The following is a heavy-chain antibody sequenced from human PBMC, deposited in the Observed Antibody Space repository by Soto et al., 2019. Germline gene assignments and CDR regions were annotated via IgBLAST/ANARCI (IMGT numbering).Heavy chain of an antibody. CDR2: IYYSGST. J-gene: IGHJ4*02. CDR1: GGSISSSSYY. CDR3: ARRYGDPYYFDY. V-gene: IGHV4-39*01. Sequence: SSETLSLTCTVSGGSISSSSYYWGWIRQPPGKGLEWIGSIYYSGSTYYNPSLKSRVTISVDTSKNQFSLKLSSVTAADTAVYYCARRYGDPYYFDYWGQGTLVTVSS. D-gene: IGHD4-17*01.